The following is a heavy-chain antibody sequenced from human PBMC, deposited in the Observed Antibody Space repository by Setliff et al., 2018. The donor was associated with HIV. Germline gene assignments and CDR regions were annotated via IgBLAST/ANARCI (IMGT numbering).Heavy chain of an antibody. D-gene: IGHD5-12*01. CDR3: ARHQSGYNFSPFDN. V-gene: IGHV4-39*01. CDR1: SGSFSSRHY. Sequence: SETLSLTCTVSSGSFSSRHYWGWIRQSPGKGLEWIGSVSYSGTTYYNPSLRSRITISVDTSKNQFSLIVSSVTAADTATYYCARHQSGYNFSPFDNWGLGSLVTVPQ. J-gene: IGHJ4*02. CDR2: VSYSGTT.